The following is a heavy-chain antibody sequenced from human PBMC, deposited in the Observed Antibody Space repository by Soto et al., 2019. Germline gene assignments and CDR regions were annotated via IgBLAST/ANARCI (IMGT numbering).Heavy chain of an antibody. CDR2: IHPGGGQT. J-gene: IGHJ4*02. CDR1: GYTFTTFY. CDR3: ARDGHKFDFDY. D-gene: IGHD3-10*01. Sequence: QVQLLQSGPEVKKPGASVKVSCKTSGYTFTTFYVHWVRQAPGQGLEWMGRIHPGGGQTIYSQKFQDRVAVSRDTSTNTVYMELSNLRSYDTAIYSFARDGHKFDFDYWGQGTLVTVSS. V-gene: IGHV1-46*01.